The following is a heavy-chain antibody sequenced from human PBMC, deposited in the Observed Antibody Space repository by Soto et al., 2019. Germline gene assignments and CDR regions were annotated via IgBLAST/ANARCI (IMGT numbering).Heavy chain of an antibody. V-gene: IGHV1-18*04. CDR2: ISAYNGNT. CDR3: ARTPRLRDRVLGKAEIDY. J-gene: IGHJ4*02. Sequence: QVQLVQSGAEVKKPGASVKVPCKASGYTFTSYGISWVRQAPGQGLEWMGWISAYNGNTNYAQKLQGRVTMTTNTSTSTAYMELRSLRSDDTAVYYCARTPRLRDRVLGKAEIDYWGQGTLVTVSS. D-gene: IGHD2-8*02. CDR1: GYTFTSYG.